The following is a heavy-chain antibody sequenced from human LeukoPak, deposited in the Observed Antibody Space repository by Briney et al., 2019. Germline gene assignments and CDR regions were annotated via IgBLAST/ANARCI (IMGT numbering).Heavy chain of an antibody. CDR1: GFNLSSHS. V-gene: IGHV3-21*01. D-gene: IGHD2-2*02. J-gene: IGHJ4*02. Sequence: GGSLRLSCAASGFNLSSHSMNWVRQPPGKVLEWVPSIISSSSYIYDADSVKGRYTISRDNAKNSLYLQMNSLRAEDTAVYYCARAGGGYCSSTSCYSLAPFDYWGQGTLVTVSS. CDR2: IISSSSYI. CDR3: ARAGGGYCSSTSCYSLAPFDY.